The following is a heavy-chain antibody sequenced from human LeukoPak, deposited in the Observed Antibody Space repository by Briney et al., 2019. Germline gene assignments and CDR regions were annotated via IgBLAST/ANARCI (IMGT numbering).Heavy chain of an antibody. CDR3: ARVDSYGPTFDY. Sequence: TGGSLRLSCAASGFTFSSYEMNWVRQAPGEGLEWVSYISSSGRMIRYADSVKGRFTISRDNAKNTLYLQMNSLRADDTAVYYCARVDSYGPTFDYWGQGTLVTVSS. V-gene: IGHV3-48*03. CDR1: GFTFSSYE. J-gene: IGHJ4*02. D-gene: IGHD5-18*01. CDR2: ISSSGRMI.